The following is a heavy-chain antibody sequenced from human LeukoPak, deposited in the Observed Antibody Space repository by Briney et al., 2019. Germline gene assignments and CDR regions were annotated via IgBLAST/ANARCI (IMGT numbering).Heavy chain of an antibody. V-gene: IGHV3-53*01. D-gene: IGHD3-10*01. CDR1: GFTVSNNY. J-gene: IGHJ4*02. Sequence: GGSLRLSCAASGFTVSNNYMSWVRQAPGKGLEWVSVIYSGGGTYYADSVKGRFPISRNNSKNKLYLQMNSLRAEDTAVYYCARCEITMVRGVILTQGGPVYWGQGTLVTVSS. CDR2: IYSGGGT. CDR3: ARCEITMVRGVILTQGGPVY.